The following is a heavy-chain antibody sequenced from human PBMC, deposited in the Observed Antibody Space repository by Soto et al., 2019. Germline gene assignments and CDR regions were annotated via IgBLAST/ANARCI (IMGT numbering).Heavy chain of an antibody. CDR1: GFSVSSSY. V-gene: IGHV3-66*01. J-gene: IGHJ5*02. CDR3: AKDVS. CDR2: IHNTGTT. Sequence: SLRLSCAASGFSVSSSYMSWVRQAPGKGLEWVSVIHNTGTTYYTDSVKGRFTISRDNSKNMLYLQMNSLRAEDTAVYYCAKDVSWGQGTLVTVSS.